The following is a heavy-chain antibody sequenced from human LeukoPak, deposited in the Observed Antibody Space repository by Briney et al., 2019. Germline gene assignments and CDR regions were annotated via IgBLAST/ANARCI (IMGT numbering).Heavy chain of an antibody. D-gene: IGHD3-22*01. J-gene: IGHJ4*02. CDR3: ARDKVVIEPAYFDY. V-gene: IGHV3-21*05. CDR1: GFTFSSYS. Sequence: GGSLRLSCAASGFTFSSYSMHWVRQAPGEGLEWVAYISGSSTDIYYADSVKGRFTISRDNGENSLHLQMNSLRAEDTAVYYCARDKVVIEPAYFDYWGQGTLVTVSS. CDR2: ISGSSTDI.